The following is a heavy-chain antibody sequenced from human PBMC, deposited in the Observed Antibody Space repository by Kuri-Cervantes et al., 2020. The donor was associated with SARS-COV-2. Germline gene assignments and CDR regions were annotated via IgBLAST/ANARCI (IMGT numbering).Heavy chain of an antibody. CDR1: GGSFSGVY. CDR3: ARAGEWLFGDAFDI. V-gene: IGHV4-34*01. Sequence: SETLSLTCALYGGSFSGVYWSWIRRTPGKGLEWIGEINHSGSANYNPSLKSRVTISVDTSKNQFSLKLSSVTAADTAVYYCARAGEWLFGDAFDIWGQGTMVTVSS. D-gene: IGHD3-3*01. CDR2: INHSGSA. J-gene: IGHJ3*02.